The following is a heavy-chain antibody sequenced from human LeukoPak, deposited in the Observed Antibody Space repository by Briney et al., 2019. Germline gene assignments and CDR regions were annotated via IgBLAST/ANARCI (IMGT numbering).Heavy chain of an antibody. CDR1: GYTFTGYS. Sequence: ASVKVSCKTSGYTFTGYSVHWVRQAPGHGLEWMGWINPTGGGTIYAQRFQGRVTMTRDTSINTDYMEMKRVTSDDTAVYYCARGAEAETSPLDFWGQGTLVTVSS. CDR3: ARGAEAETSPLDF. V-gene: IGHV1-2*02. D-gene: IGHD6-13*01. J-gene: IGHJ4*02. CDR2: INPTGGGT.